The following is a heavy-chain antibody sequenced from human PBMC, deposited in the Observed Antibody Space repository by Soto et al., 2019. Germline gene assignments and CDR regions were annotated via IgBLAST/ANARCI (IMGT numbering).Heavy chain of an antibody. Sequence: EVRLLEFGGGLVQPGGSLRLSCAASGFTFSNYAMTWVRQAPGKGLEWVSGISGSTDSTYYAASVKGRFTISRDKSRNTLYLQMNSLRGEDTAVYYCATDSPYGSPTFATVWGQGTLVTVSS. D-gene: IGHD4-17*01. CDR2: ISGSTDST. CDR3: ATDSPYGSPTFATV. J-gene: IGHJ4*02. CDR1: GFTFSNYA. V-gene: IGHV3-23*01.